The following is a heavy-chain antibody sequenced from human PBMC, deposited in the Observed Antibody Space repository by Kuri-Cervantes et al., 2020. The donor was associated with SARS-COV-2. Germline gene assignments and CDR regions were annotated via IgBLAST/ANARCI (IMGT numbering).Heavy chain of an antibody. D-gene: IGHD1-1*01. CDR2: ISYDGSDK. Sequence: GESLKISCAASGFTFSNYAIHWVRQAPGKGLEWVALISYDGSDKNYADSVKGRFTISRDNSKNTLYLQMNSLRAEDTAVYYCAKGLLLGTTFSVGGYYFDYWGQGTLVTVSS. CDR1: GFTFSNYA. J-gene: IGHJ4*02. V-gene: IGHV3-30*07. CDR3: AKGLLLGTTFSVGGYYFDY.